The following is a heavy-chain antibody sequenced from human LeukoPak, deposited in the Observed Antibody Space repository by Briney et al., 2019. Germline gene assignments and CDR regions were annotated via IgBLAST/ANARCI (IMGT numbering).Heavy chain of an antibody. CDR1: GFTFSSYG. Sequence: PGGSLRLSCAASGFTFSSYGMHWVRQAPGKGLEWVAFIRYDGSNKYYADSVKGRFTISRDNSKNTLYLQMNSLRAEDTAVYYCAKDLGRPITMIVVVQSAFDYWGQGTLVTVSS. CDR2: IRYDGSNK. D-gene: IGHD3-22*01. CDR3: AKDLGRPITMIVVVQSAFDY. J-gene: IGHJ4*02. V-gene: IGHV3-30*02.